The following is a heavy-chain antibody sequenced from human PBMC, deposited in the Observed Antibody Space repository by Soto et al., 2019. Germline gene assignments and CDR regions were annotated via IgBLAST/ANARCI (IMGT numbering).Heavy chain of an antibody. CDR2: ISGSGGST. CDR3: AKDRDIVVVVATQYNWFDP. J-gene: IGHJ5*02. D-gene: IGHD2-15*01. CDR1: GFTFSSYA. Sequence: GESLKISCAASGFTFSSYAMSWVRQAPGKGLEWVSAISGSGGSTYYADSVKGRFTNSRDNSKNTLYLQMNSLRAEDTAVYYCAKDRDIVVVVATQYNWFDPWGQGTLVTVSS. V-gene: IGHV3-23*01.